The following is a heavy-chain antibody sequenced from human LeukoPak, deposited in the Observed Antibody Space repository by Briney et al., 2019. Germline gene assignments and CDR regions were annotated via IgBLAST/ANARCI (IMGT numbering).Heavy chain of an antibody. J-gene: IGHJ5*02. CDR2: AYYSGST. V-gene: IGHV4-59*08. D-gene: IGHD6-19*01. CDR3: ARNSAVATSRSWFDP. Sequence: SETLSLTCTVSGASITNYYWSWIRQPPGKGLEWIGYAYYSGSTTYNPSLESRVTISVDTSKNQFSLKLTAVTAADTAVYYCARNSAVATSRSWFDPWGQGTLVTVSS. CDR1: GASITNYY.